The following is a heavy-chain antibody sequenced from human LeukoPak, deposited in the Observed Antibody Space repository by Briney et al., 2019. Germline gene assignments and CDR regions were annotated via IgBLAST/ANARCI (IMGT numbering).Heavy chain of an antibody. J-gene: IGHJ4*02. CDR3: ARGEYSSSSLNN. Sequence: SQTLSLTCTVSGGSINNGSYYWSWIRQPAGKGLEWIGRIYTSGSTNYNPSLKSRVTISVDTSKNQFSLKLSSVTAADTAVYYCARGEYSSSSLNNWGQGTLVTVPS. CDR2: IYTSGST. CDR1: GGSINNGSYY. D-gene: IGHD6-6*01. V-gene: IGHV4-61*02.